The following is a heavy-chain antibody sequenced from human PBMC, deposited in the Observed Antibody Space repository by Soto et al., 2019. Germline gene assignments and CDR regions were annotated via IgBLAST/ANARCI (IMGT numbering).Heavy chain of an antibody. CDR2: IYYSGST. Sequence: TLSLTFTVPGGSISSGVDYWSWIRQHPGKGLEWIGYIYYSGSTYYNPSLKSRVTISVDTSKNQFSLKLSSVTAADTAVYYCERDPGTAPGYWGQGTLVTVSS. V-gene: IGHV4-31*03. J-gene: IGHJ4*02. CDR3: ERDPGTAPGY. D-gene: IGHD6-13*01. CDR1: GGSISSGVDY.